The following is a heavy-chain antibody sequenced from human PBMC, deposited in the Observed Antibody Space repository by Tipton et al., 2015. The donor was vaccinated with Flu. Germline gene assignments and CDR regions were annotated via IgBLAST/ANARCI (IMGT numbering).Heavy chain of an antibody. CDR3: ARDRFIAAPAPYGMDV. J-gene: IGHJ6*02. CDR1: GGSISSGGYY. V-gene: IGHV4-31*03. D-gene: IGHD6-6*01. Sequence: TLSLTCTVSGGSISSGGYYWSWIRQHPGRGLEWIGYIYYSGTTYYNPSLRGRVAILVDTSKNQFSLKLTSVTAADTAIYYCARDRFIAAPAPYGMDVWGQGTTVTASS. CDR2: IYYSGTT.